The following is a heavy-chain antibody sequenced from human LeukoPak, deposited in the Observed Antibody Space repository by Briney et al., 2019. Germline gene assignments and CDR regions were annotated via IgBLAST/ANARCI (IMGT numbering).Heavy chain of an antibody. D-gene: IGHD2-15*01. J-gene: IGHJ4*02. Sequence: GESLKISCKGSGYSFTSYWIAWVRQVPGKGLEWMGIIYPGDSDTRYSPSFQGQVTISADKSISTAYLQWSSLKSSDTAMFYCVRLGYCSGGSCPYFDYWGQGTLVTVSS. CDR2: IYPGDSDT. V-gene: IGHV5-51*01. CDR1: GYSFTSYW. CDR3: VRLGYCSGGSCPYFDY.